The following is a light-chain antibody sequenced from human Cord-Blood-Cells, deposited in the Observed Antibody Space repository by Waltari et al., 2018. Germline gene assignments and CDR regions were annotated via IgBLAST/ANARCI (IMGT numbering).Light chain of an antibody. J-gene: IGLJ3*02. CDR2: EGS. CDR3: CSYAGSSTLV. CDR1: ISDVGSYNL. V-gene: IGLV2-23*01. Sequence: QSALTQPASVSGSPGQSITISCTGTISDVGSYNLVSWYQQHSGNAPKLMIYEGSKRPSGVSNRFSGSKSGNTASLTISGLQAEDEADYYCCSYAGSSTLVFGGGTKLTVL.